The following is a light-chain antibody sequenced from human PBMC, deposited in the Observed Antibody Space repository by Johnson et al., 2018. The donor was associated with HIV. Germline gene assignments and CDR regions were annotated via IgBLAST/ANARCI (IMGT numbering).Light chain of an antibody. V-gene: IGLV1-51*02. CDR3: GTWDTSLTTGGV. CDR2: ENN. J-gene: IGLJ1*01. Sequence: QSVLTQPPSVSAAPGQKVTISCSGSSSNIEENSVSWYQQLPGAAPKVLIYENNKRPSGIPDRFSGSKSGTSATLGITGLQTGDEADYYCGTWDTSLTTGGVSETGTKVTVL. CDR1: SSNIEENS.